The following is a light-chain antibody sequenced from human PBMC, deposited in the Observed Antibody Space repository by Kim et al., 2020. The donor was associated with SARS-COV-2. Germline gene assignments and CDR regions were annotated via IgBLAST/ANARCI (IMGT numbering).Light chain of an antibody. V-gene: IGLV4-60*03. CDR2: LEGSGSY. CDR1: SGHSSYI. CDR3: KV. J-gene: IGLJ2*01. Sequence: QLVLTQSSSASASLGSSVKLTCTLSSGHSSYIIAWHQQQPGKAPRYLMKLEGSGSYNKGSGVPDRFSGSSSGADRYLTISNLQSEDEADYYSKVFGGGTQLTVL.